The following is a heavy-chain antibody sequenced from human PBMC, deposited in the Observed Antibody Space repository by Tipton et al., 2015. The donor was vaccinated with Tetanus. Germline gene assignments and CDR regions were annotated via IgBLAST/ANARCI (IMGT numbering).Heavy chain of an antibody. J-gene: IGHJ4*02. CDR3: ARGSAVAEDF. D-gene: IGHD6-19*01. CDR2: ILGSGAST. CDR1: GFTFSNYA. Sequence: SGFTFSNYAMSWVRQAPGKGLEWVSGILGSGASTHYADSVKGRFTISRDNSKNTLYLQMNSLRAEDTAVYYCARGSAVAEDFWGQGALVTVSS. V-gene: IGHV3-23*01.